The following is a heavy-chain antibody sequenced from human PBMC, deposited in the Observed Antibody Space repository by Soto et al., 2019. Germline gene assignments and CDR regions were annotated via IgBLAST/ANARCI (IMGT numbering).Heavy chain of an antibody. D-gene: IGHD6-25*01. V-gene: IGHV3-11*01. J-gene: IGHJ5*02. CDR2: INDSGSVV. CDR3: ARGGSGWTRGGWLGP. Sequence: AQLDQSGGRLVKPGGSLTLSCAASGFTFSDYYMIWVRQAPGKGLEWLAYINDSGSVVYYADSVRARFTIFRDNAANSGFLPMGGLTDGDTAFYYCARGGSGWTRGGWLGPWGQGSLVTVSS. CDR1: GFTFSDYY.